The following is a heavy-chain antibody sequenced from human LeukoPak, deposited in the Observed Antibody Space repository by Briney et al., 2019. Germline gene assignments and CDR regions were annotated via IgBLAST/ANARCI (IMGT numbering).Heavy chain of an antibody. CDR3: ARALRYDDSSGYYAY. CDR1: GYTFTGHY. CDR2: INPKSGVT. D-gene: IGHD3-22*01. J-gene: IGHJ4*02. Sequence: GASVKVSCKASGYTFTGHYMHWVRQAPGQGPEWMGWINPKSGVTNYAQTLQGRVTMTRDTSISMVYMELSRLTTDDTAVYFCARALRYDDSSGYYAYWGQGTLVTVSS. V-gene: IGHV1-2*02.